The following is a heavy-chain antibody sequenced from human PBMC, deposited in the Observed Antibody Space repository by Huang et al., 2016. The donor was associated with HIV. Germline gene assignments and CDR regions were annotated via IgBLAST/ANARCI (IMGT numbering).Heavy chain of an antibody. D-gene: IGHD3-22*01. CDR2: INHSGNT. CDR1: GGSFSGYY. J-gene: IGHJ4*02. V-gene: IGHV4-34*02. CDR3: ARRNNSRRDY. Sequence: QVQLEQWGAGLLKDSETLSLTCAVYGGSFSGYYWNWLRQAPGKGLEWVGDINHSGNTNYNTPLKSRVNMSVDTAKSQFSLYLTSLSAADTGTYFGARRNNSRRDYWGRGTLVTVHS.